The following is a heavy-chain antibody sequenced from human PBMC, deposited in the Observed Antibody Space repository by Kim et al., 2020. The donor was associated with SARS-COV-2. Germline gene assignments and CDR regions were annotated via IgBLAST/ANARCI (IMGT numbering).Heavy chain of an antibody. Sequence: ASVKVSCKASGYTFTSYGISWVRQDPGQGLEWMGWISAYNGNTNYAQKLQGRVTMTTDTSTSTAYMELRSLRSDDTAVYYCARDLAARPEFYWFDPWGQGTLVTVSS. CDR2: ISAYNGNT. V-gene: IGHV1-18*01. J-gene: IGHJ5*02. CDR3: ARDLAARPEFYWFDP. CDR1: GYTFTSYG. D-gene: IGHD6-6*01.